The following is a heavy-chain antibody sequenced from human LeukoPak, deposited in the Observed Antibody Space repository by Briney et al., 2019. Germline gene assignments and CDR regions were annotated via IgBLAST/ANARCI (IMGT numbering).Heavy chain of an antibody. CDR1: GFTFSSYA. CDR3: ARDSSGTDYYYGMDV. Sequence: GGSLRLSCAASGFTFSSYAMHWVRQAPGKGLEGVAVISYDGSNKYYADSVKGRFTISRDNSKNTLYLQMNSLRAEDTAVYYCARDSSGTDYYYGMDVWGQGTTVTVSS. J-gene: IGHJ6*02. V-gene: IGHV3-30-3*01. CDR2: ISYDGSNK. D-gene: IGHD1/OR15-1a*01.